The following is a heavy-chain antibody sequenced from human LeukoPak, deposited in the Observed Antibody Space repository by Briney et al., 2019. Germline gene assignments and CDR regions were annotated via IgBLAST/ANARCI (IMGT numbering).Heavy chain of an antibody. CDR3: TSPYYDFWSGYYGMDV. D-gene: IGHD3-3*01. CDR2: IRSKANSYAT. CDR1: GFTFSGSA. V-gene: IGHV3-73*01. Sequence: GGSLRLSCAASGFTFSGSAMHWVRQASGKGLEWVGRIRSKANSYATAYAASVKGRFTISRDDSKNTAYLQMNSLKTEDTAVYYCTSPYYDFWSGYYGMDVWGQGTTVTVSS. J-gene: IGHJ6*02.